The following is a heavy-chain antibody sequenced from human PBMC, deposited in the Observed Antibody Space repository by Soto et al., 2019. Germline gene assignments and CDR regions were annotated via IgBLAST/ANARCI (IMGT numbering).Heavy chain of an antibody. V-gene: IGHV4-59*08. CDR3: ARHHHYGHVRGGYYYYGMDV. CDR1: GGSISSYY. CDR2: IYYSGST. J-gene: IGHJ6*02. D-gene: IGHD3-16*01. Sequence: SETLSLTCTVPGGSISSYYWSWIRQPPGKGLEWIGYIYYSGSTNYNPSLKSRVTISVDTSKNQFSLKLSSVTAADTAVYYCARHHHYGHVRGGYYYYGMDVWGQGTTVTVSS.